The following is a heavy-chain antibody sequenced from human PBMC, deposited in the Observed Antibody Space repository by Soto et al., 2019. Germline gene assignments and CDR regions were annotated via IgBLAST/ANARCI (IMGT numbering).Heavy chain of an antibody. Sequence: QVQLVESGGGVVQPGRSLRLSCAASGFTFSSYGMHWVRQAPGKGLEWVAVIWYDGSNKYYADSVKGRFTISRDNSKNKLYLQMNSLRAEDTAVYYCARNSGYVDYWGQGTLVTVSS. CDR3: ARNSGYVDY. D-gene: IGHD3-22*01. J-gene: IGHJ4*02. CDR2: IWYDGSNK. CDR1: GFTFSSYG. V-gene: IGHV3-33*01.